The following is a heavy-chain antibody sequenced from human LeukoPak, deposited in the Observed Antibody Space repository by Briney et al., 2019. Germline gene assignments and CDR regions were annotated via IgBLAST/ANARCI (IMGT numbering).Heavy chain of an antibody. Sequence: SETLSLTCTVSGYFIRSGYYWGWIRQPPGKGLEWSGSNYHSGSTYYNPSLKSRVTISVDTSKNQFSLKLSSVTAADTAVYYCARTRARSPYYYYYMDVWGKGTTVTVSS. CDR3: ARTRARSPYYYYYMDV. J-gene: IGHJ6*03. D-gene: IGHD2-15*01. V-gene: IGHV4-38-2*02. CDR1: GYFIRSGYY. CDR2: NYHSGST.